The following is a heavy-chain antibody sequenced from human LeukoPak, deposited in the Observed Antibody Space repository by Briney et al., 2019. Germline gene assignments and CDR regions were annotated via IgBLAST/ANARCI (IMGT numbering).Heavy chain of an antibody. CDR3: AKDGTMSGVNFFDH. CDR1: GFTFSSYA. J-gene: IGHJ4*02. V-gene: IGHV3-23*01. D-gene: IGHD3-3*01. CDR2: ISNSDYST. Sequence: GGSLRLSCAASGFTFSSYAMSWVRQAPGKGLEWVSTISNSDYSTYYADSVKGRFTISRANSENTLYLQMNNLRAEDTAVYYCAKDGTMSGVNFFDHWGQGTLVTVSS.